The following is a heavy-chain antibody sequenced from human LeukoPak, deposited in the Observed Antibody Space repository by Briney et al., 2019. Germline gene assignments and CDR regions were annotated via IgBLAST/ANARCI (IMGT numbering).Heavy chain of an antibody. Sequence: GASVKVSCKASGYTFTNYDISRVRQAPGQGLEWMGWISGYNGNTNYAQKLQGRVTMTTDTSTSTAYMDLRSLRSDDTAVYYCAREVDDYHSRDYSIEAFDIWGQGTMVTVSS. CDR3: AREVDDYHSRDYSIEAFDI. D-gene: IGHD3-22*01. CDR2: ISGYNGNT. V-gene: IGHV1-18*01. CDR1: GYTFTNYD. J-gene: IGHJ3*02.